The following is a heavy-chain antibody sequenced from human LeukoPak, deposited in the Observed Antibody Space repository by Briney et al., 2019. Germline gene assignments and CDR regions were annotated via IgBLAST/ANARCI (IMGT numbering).Heavy chain of an antibody. CDR2: INWNGGST. CDR1: GFTFDDYG. Sequence: GGSLRLSCAASGFTFDDYGVSWVRQAPGKGLEWVSGINWNGGSTGYADSVKGRFTISRDNAKNSLYLQMNSLRAEDTALYYCARVLDRYSSGWYYFDYWGQGTLVTVSS. J-gene: IGHJ4*02. CDR3: ARVLDRYSSGWYYFDY. D-gene: IGHD6-19*01. V-gene: IGHV3-20*04.